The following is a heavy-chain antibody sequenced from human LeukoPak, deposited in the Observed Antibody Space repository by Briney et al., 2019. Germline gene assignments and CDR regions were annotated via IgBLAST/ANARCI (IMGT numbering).Heavy chain of an antibody. D-gene: IGHD5-24*01. CDR3: ANFFGNNFGY. CDR2: SRNKANSYTT. CDR1: GLTFSDHY. J-gene: IGHJ4*02. V-gene: IGHV3-72*01. Sequence: GGSLRLSCAASGLTFSDHYMDWVRQAPGKGLEWVGRSRNKANSYTTEYAASVEGRFTISRDDSKNSLYLQMNSLKTEDTAVYYCANFFGNNFGYWGQGTLATVSS.